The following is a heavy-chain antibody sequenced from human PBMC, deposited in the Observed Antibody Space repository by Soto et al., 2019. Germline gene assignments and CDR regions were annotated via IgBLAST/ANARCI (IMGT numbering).Heavy chain of an antibody. J-gene: IGHJ4*02. Sequence: ASVKVSCKASGYTFTTYLIHWVRQAPGQGLEWMGIINPTGATSFSQKFQGRVTMTSDTSTSTVYMELSSLRSEDTAMYYCARAQPYLHCDYWGQGTLVTVSS. V-gene: IGHV1-46*01. CDR1: GYTFTTYL. CDR3: ARAQPYLHCDY. CDR2: INPTGAT.